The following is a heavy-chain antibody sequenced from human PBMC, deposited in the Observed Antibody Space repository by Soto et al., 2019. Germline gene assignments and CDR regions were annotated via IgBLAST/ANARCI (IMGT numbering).Heavy chain of an antibody. D-gene: IGHD3-22*01. CDR2: ISGSGGST. J-gene: IGHJ5*02. V-gene: IGHV3-23*01. CDR1: GFTFSSYA. CDR3: VKDRVIVAVTEFDP. Sequence: GGSLGLSCAASGFTFSSYAMSWVRQGPGKGLEWVSAISGSGGSTYYADSVKGRFTISRDNSKNTLYLQMNSLRAEDTAVYYCVKDRVIVAVTEFDPWGQGTQVTVSS.